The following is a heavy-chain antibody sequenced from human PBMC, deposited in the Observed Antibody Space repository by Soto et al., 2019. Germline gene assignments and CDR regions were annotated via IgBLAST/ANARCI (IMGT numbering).Heavy chain of an antibody. V-gene: IGHV1-69*02. Sequence: QVQLVQSGAEVKKPGSSVKVSCKASGGTFSRYTISWVRQAPGQGLEWMGRIIPILGIANYAQKFQGRVTITADKSTSTAYMELSSLRSEDTAVYYCSRSPDYGDYLDYWGQGTLVTVSS. D-gene: IGHD4-17*01. CDR2: IIPILGIA. CDR1: GGTFSRYT. CDR3: SRSPDYGDYLDY. J-gene: IGHJ4*02.